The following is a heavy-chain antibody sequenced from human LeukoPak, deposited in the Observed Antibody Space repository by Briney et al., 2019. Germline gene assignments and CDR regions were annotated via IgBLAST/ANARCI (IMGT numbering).Heavy chain of an antibody. Sequence: SETLSLTCAVSADSFSSHYWTWIRQPPAKGLEWFGYISYIGYTNYNPSLKSRVTISIDTSKNQFSLKLSSVTAADTAVYYCARDLVTVTKGFDIWGQGTMVSVSS. CDR2: ISYIGYT. D-gene: IGHD4-17*01. V-gene: IGHV4-59*11. J-gene: IGHJ3*02. CDR1: ADSFSSHY. CDR3: ARDLVTVTKGFDI.